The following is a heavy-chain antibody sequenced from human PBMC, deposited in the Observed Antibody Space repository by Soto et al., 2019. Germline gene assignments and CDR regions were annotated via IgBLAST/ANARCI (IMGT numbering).Heavy chain of an antibody. V-gene: IGHV4-4*02. D-gene: IGHD3-10*01. J-gene: IGHJ6*02. CDR3: ARGRYGSGSYYAYYYYYGMDV. CDR2: IYHSGST. Sequence: PSETLSLTCAVSGGSISSSNWWSWVRQPPGKGLEWIGEIYHSGSTNYNPSLQSRVTISVDKSKNQFSLKLSSVTAADTAVYYCARGRYGSGSYYAYYYYYGMDVWGQGTTVTVSS. CDR1: GGSISSSNW.